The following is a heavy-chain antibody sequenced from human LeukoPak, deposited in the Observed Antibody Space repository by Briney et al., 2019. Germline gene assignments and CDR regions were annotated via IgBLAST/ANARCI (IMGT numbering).Heavy chain of an antibody. D-gene: IGHD2-8*01. CDR1: GFTFRSYG. Sequence: GGTLRLSCAASGFTFRSYGMSWVRQAPGKGLEWVSAIRGSGGSTYYADSGKGRFTVSRDNSKNTLYLQMNSLRAEDTAVYYCAKDRTYCTNAICYNAFDIWGQGTMITVSS. J-gene: IGHJ3*02. CDR3: AKDRTYCTNAICYNAFDI. V-gene: IGHV3-23*01. CDR2: IRGSGGST.